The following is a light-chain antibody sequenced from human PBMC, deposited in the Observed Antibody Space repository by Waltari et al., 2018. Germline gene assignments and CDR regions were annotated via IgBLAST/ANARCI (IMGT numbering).Light chain of an antibody. CDR3: AAWDDSLDVWV. J-gene: IGLJ3*02. V-gene: IGLV1-44*01. CDR2: TNN. Sequence: QSVLTQPPSASGPPGQRVSFSCSGTSSNIGSNSVNWYQHRPGTAPKLLIHTNNQRPSGVPDRFSGSKPGTSASLAISGLRSEDEADYFCAAWDDSLDVWVFGGGTKLTVL. CDR1: SSNIGSNS.